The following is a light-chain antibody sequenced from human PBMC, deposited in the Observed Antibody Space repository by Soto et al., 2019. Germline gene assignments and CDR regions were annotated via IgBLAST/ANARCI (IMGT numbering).Light chain of an antibody. CDR3: QQRTNWPPSNT. V-gene: IGKV3-11*01. CDR1: QSVSSH. Sequence: EIVLTQSPATLSLSLGERATLSCRASQSVSSHLAWDQQRPGQAPRLLIYDASNRATGIPARFSGSGSGTDVTLTIRSLEPEDFAVYYCQQRTNWPPSNTFGQGTRLEIK. J-gene: IGKJ5*01. CDR2: DAS.